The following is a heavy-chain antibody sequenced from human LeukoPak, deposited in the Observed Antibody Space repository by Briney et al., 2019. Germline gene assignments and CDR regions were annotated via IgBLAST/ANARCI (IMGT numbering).Heavy chain of an antibody. Sequence: PSETLSLTCTVSGGSISSYYWSWIRQPPGKGLEWIGYIHYSGSTNYNPSLKSRVTISVDTSKKQFSLKLSSVTAADTAFYYCARRPGPITIFGVVTDAGWFDPWGQGTLVTVSS. CDR1: GGSISSYY. CDR2: IHYSGST. D-gene: IGHD3-3*01. J-gene: IGHJ5*02. CDR3: ARRPGPITIFGVVTDAGWFDP. V-gene: IGHV4-59*01.